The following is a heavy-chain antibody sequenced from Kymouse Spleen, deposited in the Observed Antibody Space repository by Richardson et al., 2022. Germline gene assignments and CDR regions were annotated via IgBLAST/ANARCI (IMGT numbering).Heavy chain of an antibody. CDR3: ARHDGGSYYYYYYGMDV. D-gene: IGHD1-26*01. CDR1: GGSISSSSYY. V-gene: IGHV4-39*01. J-gene: IGHJ6*02. Sequence: QLQLQESGPGLVKPSETLSLTCTVSGGSISSSSYYWGWIRQPPGKGLEWIGSIYYSGSTYYNPSLKSRVTISVDTSKNQFSLKLSSVTAADTAVYYCARHDGGSYYYYYYGMDVWGQGTTVTVSS. CDR2: IYYSGST.